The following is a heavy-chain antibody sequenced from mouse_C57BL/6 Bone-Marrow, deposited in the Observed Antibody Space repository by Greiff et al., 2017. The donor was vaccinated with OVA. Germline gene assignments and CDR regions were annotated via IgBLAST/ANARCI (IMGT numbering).Heavy chain of an antibody. CDR2: INPDNGDT. J-gene: IGHJ4*01. D-gene: IGHD2-3*01. CDR1: GYTFTDYY. V-gene: IGHV1-26*01. Sequence: EVQLQQSGPELVKPGASVKMSCKASGYTFTDYYMRWMKQSHGKSLEWFGDINPDNGDTFYNRVFKGKAILTVDKSSSTAYMQLNSLTSEDSAVYFCARGLWDYWGQGTSVTVSS. CDR3: ARGLWDY.